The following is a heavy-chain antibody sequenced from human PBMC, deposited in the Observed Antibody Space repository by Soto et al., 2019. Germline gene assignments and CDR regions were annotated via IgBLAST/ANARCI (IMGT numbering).Heavy chain of an antibody. V-gene: IGHV4-34*01. D-gene: IGHD3-10*01. CDR2: INHSGST. Sequence: QVQLQQWGAGLLKPSETLSLTCAVYGGSFSGYYWSWIRQPPGKGLEWIGEINHSGSTNYNPSLKSRVTISVDTSKNQFSLKLSSVTAADTAVYYCARALTITYGWNYYGMDVWGQGTTVTVSS. CDR1: GGSFSGYY. J-gene: IGHJ6*02. CDR3: ARALTITYGWNYYGMDV.